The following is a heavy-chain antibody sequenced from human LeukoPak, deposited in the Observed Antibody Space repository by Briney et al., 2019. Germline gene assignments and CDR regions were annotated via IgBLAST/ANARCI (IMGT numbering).Heavy chain of an antibody. V-gene: IGHV1-2*02. CDR3: ARDLRIVVLPAAIRYNWFYP. D-gene: IGHD2-2*02. Sequence: ASVKVSCKASGYTFTGYGMDWLRHGPGHGLGRMGWITPDSGDTNYAHRSKGRLTMNRDTSISTACMELSRLRSGDTAVYYCARDLRIVVLPAAIRYNWFYPWGKGTLVTVSS. CDR1: GYTFTGYG. CDR2: ITPDSGDT. J-gene: IGHJ5*02.